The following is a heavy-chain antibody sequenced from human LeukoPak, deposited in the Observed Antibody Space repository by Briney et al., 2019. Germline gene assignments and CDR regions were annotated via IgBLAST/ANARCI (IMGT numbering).Heavy chain of an antibody. CDR2: IKEDGSEK. CDR3: ARDRTTDFWSGYYTNYFDY. J-gene: IGHJ4*02. D-gene: IGHD3-3*01. CDR1: GFTFSSYG. Sequence: GGSLRLSCAASGFTFSSYGMHWVRQAPGKGLEWVASIKEDGSEKYYVDSVKGRFTISRDNAKISLYLQMNSLRAEDTAVYYCARDRTTDFWSGYYTNYFDYWGQGALVTVSS. V-gene: IGHV3-7*01.